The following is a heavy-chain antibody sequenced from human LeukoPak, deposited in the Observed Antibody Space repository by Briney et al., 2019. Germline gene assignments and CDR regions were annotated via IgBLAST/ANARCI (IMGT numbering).Heavy chain of an antibody. CDR1: GGSISSYY. CDR2: IYYSGST. CDR3: ARQGSDYYDSSGYFVHFDY. Sequence: SETLSLTCTVSGGSISSYYWSWIRQPPGKGLEWIGYIYYSGSTNYNPSLQSRVTISVDTSKNHFSLKLSSVTAADTAVYYCARQGSDYYDSSGYFVHFDYWGQGTLVTVSS. D-gene: IGHD3-22*01. V-gene: IGHV4-59*08. J-gene: IGHJ4*02.